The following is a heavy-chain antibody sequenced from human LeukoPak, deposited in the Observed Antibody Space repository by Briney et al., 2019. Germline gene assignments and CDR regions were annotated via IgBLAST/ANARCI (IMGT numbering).Heavy chain of an antibody. Sequence: GGSLRLSCAASGFTVSSNYMSWVRQAPGKGLEWVSVIYSGGSTYYADSVKGRFTISRDNSKNTLYLQMNSLRAEDTAVYCCARNLQYYDILTGRIYWGQGTLVTVSS. J-gene: IGHJ4*02. V-gene: IGHV3-66*01. CDR3: ARNLQYYDILTGRIY. CDR1: GFTVSSNY. D-gene: IGHD3-9*01. CDR2: IYSGGST.